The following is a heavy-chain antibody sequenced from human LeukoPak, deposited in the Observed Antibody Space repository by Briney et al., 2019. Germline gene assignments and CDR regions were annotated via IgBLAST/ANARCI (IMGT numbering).Heavy chain of an antibody. CDR1: GFTFSSYG. J-gene: IGHJ4*02. V-gene: IGHV3-30*02. D-gene: IGHD2-2*01. CDR2: IRYDGSNK. Sequence: GGSLRLSCAASGFTFSSYGMHWVRQAPGKGLEWVAFIRYDGSNKYYADSVKGRFTISRDNSKNTLYLQMNSLRAEDTAVYYCAKDCSSTSCFWGYWGQGTLVTVFS. CDR3: AKDCSSTSCFWGY.